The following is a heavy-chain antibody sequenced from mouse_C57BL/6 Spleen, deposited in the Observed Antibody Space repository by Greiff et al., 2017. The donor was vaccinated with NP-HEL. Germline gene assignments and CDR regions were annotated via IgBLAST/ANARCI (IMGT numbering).Heavy chain of an antibody. J-gene: IGHJ2*01. CDR2: IDPETGGT. V-gene: IGHV1-15*01. CDR1: GYTFTDYE. CDR3: TRSGGIVTFDY. D-gene: IGHD2-5*01. Sequence: VQLQESGAELVRPGASVTLSCKASGYTFTDYEMHWVKQTPVHGLEWIGAIDPETGGTAYNQKFKGKAILTADKSSSTAYMELRSLTSEDSAVYYCTRSGGIVTFDYWGQGTTLTVSS.